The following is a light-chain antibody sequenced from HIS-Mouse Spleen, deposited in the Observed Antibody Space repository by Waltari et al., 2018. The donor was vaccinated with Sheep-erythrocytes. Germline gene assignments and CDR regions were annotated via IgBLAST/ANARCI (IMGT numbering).Light chain of an antibody. Sequence: QSVLTQPPSVSEATRQRVTISCSGSSSNIGNNAVKWYQQLPGKAPKLLIYYDDLLPSGVSDRFSGSKSGTSASLAISGLQSEDEADYYCAAWDDSLNGVVFGGGTKLTVL. CDR3: AAWDDSLNGVV. V-gene: IGLV1-36*01. J-gene: IGLJ2*01. CDR1: SSNIGNNA. CDR2: YDD.